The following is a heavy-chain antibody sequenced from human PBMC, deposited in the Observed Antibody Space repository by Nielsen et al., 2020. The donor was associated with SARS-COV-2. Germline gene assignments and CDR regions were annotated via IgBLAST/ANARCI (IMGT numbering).Heavy chain of an antibody. CDR1: GGSISSGGYY. D-gene: IGHD3-16*01. J-gene: IGHJ6*02. CDR2: IYYSGST. Sequence: SETLSLTCTVSGGSISSGGYYWSWIRQHPGKGLEWIGYIYYSGSTYYNPSLKSRVTISVDTSKNQFSLKPSSVTAADTAVYYCARSSAGEYSRHYYYGMDVWGQGTTVTVSS. CDR3: ARSSAGEYSRHYYYGMDV. V-gene: IGHV4-31*03.